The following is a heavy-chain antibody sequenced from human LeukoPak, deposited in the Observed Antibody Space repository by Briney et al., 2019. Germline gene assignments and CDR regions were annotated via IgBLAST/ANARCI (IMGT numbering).Heavy chain of an antibody. CDR3: AKDPRYCSSTSCGGADY. CDR2: ISGSGGST. V-gene: IGHV3-23*01. Sequence: PGGSLRLSCAASGFTFSSYAMSWVRQAPGKGLEWVSAISGSGGSTYYADSVKGRFTISRDNAKNTLYLQMNSLRAEDTAVYYCAKDPRYCSSTSCGGADYWGQGTLVTVSS. J-gene: IGHJ4*02. CDR1: GFTFSSYA. D-gene: IGHD2-2*01.